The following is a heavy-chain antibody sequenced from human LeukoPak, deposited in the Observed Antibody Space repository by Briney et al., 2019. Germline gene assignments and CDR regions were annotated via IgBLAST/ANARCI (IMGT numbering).Heavy chain of an antibody. D-gene: IGHD2-2*01. CDR1: GFTFSSYA. CDR3: ARELYTSCSDY. J-gene: IGHJ4*02. CDR2: ISYDGSNK. Sequence: GGSLRLSCAASGFTFSSYAMHWVRQAPGKGLEWVAVISYDGSNKYYADSVKGRFTISRDNSKNTLYLQMNSLRAEDTAVYYCARELYTSCSDYWGQGTLVTVSS. V-gene: IGHV3-30-3*01.